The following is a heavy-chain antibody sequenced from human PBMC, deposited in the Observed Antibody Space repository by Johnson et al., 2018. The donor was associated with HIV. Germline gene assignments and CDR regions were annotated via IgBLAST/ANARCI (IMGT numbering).Heavy chain of an antibody. J-gene: IGHJ3*01. CDR3: AKGRELGYCAVGVCSDSCDV. D-gene: IGHD2-8*02. CDR2: IWYDGSNK. V-gene: IGHV3-33*06. Sequence: QVQLVESGGGVVQPGRSLRLSCAASGFTFSSYGMHWVRQAPGKGLEWVAVIWYDGSNKYYADSVKGRFTISRDNSKNTLYLQMNSLTAEDTAVYYCAKGRELGYCAVGVCSDSCDVWGQGTLVTVSS. CDR1: GFTFSSYG.